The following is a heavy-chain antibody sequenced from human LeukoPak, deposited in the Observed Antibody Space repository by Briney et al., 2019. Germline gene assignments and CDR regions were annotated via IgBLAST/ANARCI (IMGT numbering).Heavy chain of an antibody. CDR3: ASSTVTTAYGRGY. CDR2: IIPILGIA. J-gene: IGHJ4*02. V-gene: IGHV1-69*02. CDR1: GGTFSSYT. D-gene: IGHD4-11*01. Sequence: SVKVSCKASGGTFSSYTISWVRQAPGQGLEWMGRIIPILGIANYAQKFQGRVTITADKSTSTAYMELGSLRSEDTAVYYCASSTVTTAYGRGYWGQGTLVTVSS.